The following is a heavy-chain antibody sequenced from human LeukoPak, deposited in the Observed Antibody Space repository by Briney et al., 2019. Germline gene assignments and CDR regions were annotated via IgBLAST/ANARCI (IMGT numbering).Heavy chain of an antibody. V-gene: IGHV3-13*04. Sequence: PGGSLRLSCAASGFTFSSYDMHWVRQATGKGLEWVSAIGTAGDTYYPGSVKGRFTISRENAKNSLYLQMNSLRAGDTAVYYCARAVAGTYYYGMDVWGHGTTVTVSS. J-gene: IGHJ6*02. CDR3: ARAVAGTYYYGMDV. CDR2: IGTAGDT. CDR1: GFTFSSYD. D-gene: IGHD6-19*01.